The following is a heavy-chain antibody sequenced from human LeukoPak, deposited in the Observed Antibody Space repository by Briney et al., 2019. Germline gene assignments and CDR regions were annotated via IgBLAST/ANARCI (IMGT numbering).Heavy chain of an antibody. D-gene: IGHD6-13*01. CDR2: ISGYGGST. V-gene: IGHV3-23*01. J-gene: IGHJ4*02. CDR3: ACKRYSSSPFDY. CDR1: GFTFSSYS. Sequence: PGGSLRLSCAASGFTFSSYSMNWVRQAPGKGLEWVSSISGYGGSTYYADSVKGRCTISRDNSKNTVHLQMNSLRAEDTAIYYCACKRYSSSPFDYWGQGTLVTVSS.